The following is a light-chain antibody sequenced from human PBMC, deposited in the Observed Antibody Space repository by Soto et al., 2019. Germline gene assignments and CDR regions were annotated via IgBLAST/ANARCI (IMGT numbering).Light chain of an antibody. Sequence: QSALTQPASVSGSPGQSITFSCTGTSSDIGGYNYVSWYQQHPGKAPKLMIYEVSKRPSGVSNRFSGSKSGNTASLTISGLQADDVADYYCSSYTSSSPYVFGTGTKVTVL. CDR3: SSYTSSSPYV. V-gene: IGLV2-14*01. J-gene: IGLJ1*01. CDR1: SSDIGGYNY. CDR2: EVS.